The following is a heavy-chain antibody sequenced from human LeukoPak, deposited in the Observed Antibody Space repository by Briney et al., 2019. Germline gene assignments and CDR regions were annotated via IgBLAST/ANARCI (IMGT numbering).Heavy chain of an antibody. J-gene: IGHJ4*02. V-gene: IGHV3-7*01. Sequence: PGGSLRLSCAASGFTFSSYWMSWVRQAPGKGLEWVSNIKQDGSEKYYVDSVNGRFTISRDNTKNSLYLQMNSLRAEDTAVYYCARDPGYSYGWGYFDYWGQGTLVTVSS. CDR1: GFTFSSYW. D-gene: IGHD5-18*01. CDR2: IKQDGSEK. CDR3: ARDPGYSYGWGYFDY.